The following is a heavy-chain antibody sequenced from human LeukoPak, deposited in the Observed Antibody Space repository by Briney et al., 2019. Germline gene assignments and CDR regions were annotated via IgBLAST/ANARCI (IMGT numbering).Heavy chain of an antibody. V-gene: IGHV3-53*01. CDR3: AKTGNPATGDY. CDR1: GFTVSSTY. CDR2: IYSGGFT. D-gene: IGHD1-1*01. J-gene: IGHJ4*02. Sequence: GGSLRLSCAASGFTVSSTYMSWVRRAPGKGLEWVSVIYSGGFTYYADSVKGRFTISRDNSKNTLFLQMNSLRAEDTAVYYCAKTGNPATGDYWGQGTLVTVSS.